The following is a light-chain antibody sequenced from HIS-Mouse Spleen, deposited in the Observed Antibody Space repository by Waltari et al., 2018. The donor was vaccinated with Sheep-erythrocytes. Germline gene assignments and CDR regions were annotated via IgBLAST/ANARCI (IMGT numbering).Light chain of an antibody. J-gene: IGLJ2*01. CDR1: SSDVGGYNY. CDR2: DVS. Sequence: QSALTQPRSVSGSPGQSVTISCTGTSSDVGGYNYVSWYQQHPGKAPKLMIYDVSKGPSGVPDRFSGSKSGNTASLTISGLQAEDEADYYCCSYAGSVVFGGGTKLTVL. CDR3: CSYAGSVV. V-gene: IGLV2-11*01.